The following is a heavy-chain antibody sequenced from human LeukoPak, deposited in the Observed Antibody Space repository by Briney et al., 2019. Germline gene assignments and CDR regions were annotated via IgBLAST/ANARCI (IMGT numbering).Heavy chain of an antibody. J-gene: IGHJ5*02. V-gene: IGHV4-39*01. CDR2: IYYSGST. CDR3: ARHGALRRTFMITSRRNWFDP. CDR1: GGSISSSSYY. Sequence: PSETLSLTCTVSGGSISSSSYYWGWIRQPPGKGLEWIGSIYYSGSTYYNPSLKSRVTISVDTSKNQFSLKLSSVTAADTAVYYCARHGALRRTFMITSRRNWFDPWGQGTLVTVSS. D-gene: IGHD3-16*01.